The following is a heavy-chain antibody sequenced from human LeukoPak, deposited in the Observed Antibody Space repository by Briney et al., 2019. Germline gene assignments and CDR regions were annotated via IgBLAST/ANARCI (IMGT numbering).Heavy chain of an antibody. CDR3: ARSSSSSWPFDY. Sequence: GESLKISCKGSGYSFSNPWIAWVRKMPGKGLEWMGIIYPGDSETRYSPSFQGQVTISVDKSISTAYLQWSSLKASDTAMYYCARSSSSSWPFDYWGQGTLVTVSS. D-gene: IGHD6-13*01. CDR1: GYSFSNPW. V-gene: IGHV5-51*01. CDR2: IYPGDSET. J-gene: IGHJ4*02.